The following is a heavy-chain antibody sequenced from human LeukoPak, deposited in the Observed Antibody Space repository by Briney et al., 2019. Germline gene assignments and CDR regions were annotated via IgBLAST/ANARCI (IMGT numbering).Heavy chain of an antibody. J-gene: IGHJ5*02. CDR3: VRSPGGYSWFDP. V-gene: IGHV1-2*02. CDR2: INPNSGGT. Sequence: ASVKVSCKASGYTFTGYFMHWVRQAPGQGLEWMGWINPNSGGTNYAQNFQGRVTMTRDTSINTVYMELTTPRYDDTAVYYCVRSPGGYSWFDPWGQGTLVTVSS. D-gene: IGHD5-18*01. CDR1: GYTFTGYF.